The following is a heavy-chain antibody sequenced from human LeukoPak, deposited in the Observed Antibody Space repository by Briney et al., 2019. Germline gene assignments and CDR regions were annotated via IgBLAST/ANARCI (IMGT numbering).Heavy chain of an antibody. J-gene: IGHJ3*02. CDR3: AKYTTVSRGGAFDI. CDR2: ISWNSGVT. V-gene: IGHV3-9*01. D-gene: IGHD4-17*01. CDR1: GFDFDDYA. Sequence: GGSLRLSCAASGFDFDDYAMHWVRQVPGKGLEWVSSISWNSGVTGYADSVKGRFTISRDNSKNTLYLQMNSLRAEDTAVYYFAKYTTVSRGGAFDIWGQGTMVTVSS.